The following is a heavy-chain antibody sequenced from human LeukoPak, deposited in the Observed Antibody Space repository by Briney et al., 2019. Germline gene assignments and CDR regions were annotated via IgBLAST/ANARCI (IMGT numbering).Heavy chain of an antibody. CDR3: ARPYSSGWYGAFDI. D-gene: IGHD6-19*01. J-gene: IGHJ3*02. CDR2: IYTSGRT. CDR1: SGSIRSYY. Sequence: SETLSLTCTVSSGSIRSYYWSWIRQPPGKGLEWIGYIYTSGRTNYNPSLKSRVTISEDTSKNQFSLKLSSVTAADTAVYYCARPYSSGWYGAFDIWGQGTMVTVSS. V-gene: IGHV4-4*09.